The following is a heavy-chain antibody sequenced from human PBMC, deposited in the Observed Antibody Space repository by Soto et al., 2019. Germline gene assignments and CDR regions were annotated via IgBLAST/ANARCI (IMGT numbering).Heavy chain of an antibody. J-gene: IGHJ4*01. CDR3: AHRRGGYNWDDGYFDY. D-gene: IGHD1-20*01. Sequence: QITLKESGPTLVKPTQTLTLTCTFSGFSISTTGVGVGWIRQPPGQALEWLAFTYWDNDNRYNPSLKSRLTVANDASKSLVVLLMTNMDPVDTATYYCAHRRGGYNWDDGYFDYWGPGTLVTVSA. CDR2: TYWDNDN. V-gene: IGHV2-5*02. CDR1: GFSISTTGVG.